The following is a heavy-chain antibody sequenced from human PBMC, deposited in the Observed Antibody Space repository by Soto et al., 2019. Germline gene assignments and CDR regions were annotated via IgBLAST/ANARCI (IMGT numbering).Heavy chain of an antibody. CDR2: IYYSGST. J-gene: IGHJ4*02. D-gene: IGHD2-2*02. V-gene: IGHV4-39*01. CDR3: ARHWYLRGAGIPLTFDN. Sequence: SETLSLTCTVSGGSISSSSYYWGWIRQPPGKGLEWIGSIYYSGSTYYNPSLKSRVTISVDTSKNQFSLKLSSVTAADTAVYYCARHWYLRGAGIPLTFDNWAQGTRVTVPS. CDR1: GGSISSSSYY.